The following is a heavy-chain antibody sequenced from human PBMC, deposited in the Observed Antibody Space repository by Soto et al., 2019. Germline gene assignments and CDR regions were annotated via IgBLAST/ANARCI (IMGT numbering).Heavy chain of an antibody. CDR3: AKEAVAAPWDLRFDY. CDR1: VFTFTSYG. CDR2: VGSGDNT. V-gene: IGHV3-23*01. J-gene: IGHJ4*02. Sequence: PRWSLRLSCSASVFTFTSYGMSWFRQAPGKGLEWVSAVGSGDNTFYADSVKGRFTISRDNFKNTLYLLMNSLRADDTAVYYCAKEAVAAPWDLRFDYWGQGALVTVSS. D-gene: IGHD6-19*01.